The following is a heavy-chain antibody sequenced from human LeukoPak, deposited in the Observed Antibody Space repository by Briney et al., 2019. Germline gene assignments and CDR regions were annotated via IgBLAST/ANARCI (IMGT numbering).Heavy chain of an antibody. D-gene: IGHD3-10*01. CDR1: GGTFSSYA. CDR3: AREGKWFGEFNWFDP. V-gene: IGHV1-69*13. J-gene: IGHJ5*02. Sequence: SVKVSCKASGGTFSSYAISWVRQAPGQGLEWMGGIIPIFGTANYAQKFQGRVTITADESTSTAYMELSSLRSEDTAVYYCAREGKWFGEFNWFDPWGQGTLVTVSS. CDR2: IIPIFGTA.